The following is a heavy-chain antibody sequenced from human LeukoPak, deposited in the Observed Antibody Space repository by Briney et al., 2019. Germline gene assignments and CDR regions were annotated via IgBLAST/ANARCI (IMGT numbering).Heavy chain of an antibody. J-gene: IGHJ4*02. CDR2: VTSSSRTI. CDR1: GFTFSRYW. D-gene: IGHD2-15*01. Sequence: PGGSLRVSCAASGFTFSRYWIHWVSQAPGKGSEWIAYVTSSSRTIYYADSVKGRFTISRDNAKSSLYLQLDSLRAEDTAVYYCARDLIGGNAYDYWGQGALVTVSS. CDR3: ARDLIGGNAYDY. V-gene: IGHV3-48*01.